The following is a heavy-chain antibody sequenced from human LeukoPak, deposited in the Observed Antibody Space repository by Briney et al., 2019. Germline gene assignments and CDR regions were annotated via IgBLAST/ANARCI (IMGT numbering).Heavy chain of an antibody. J-gene: IGHJ4*02. V-gene: IGHV3-7*02. Sequence: QPGGSLRLSCAASGFTFSSYSMNWVRQAPGRGLEWVANIKGDGSEKYYADSVRGQFSISRDNTKNSLYLQMNSLRAEDTAVYYCAMFGLVAAIDSWGQGTLVTVSS. CDR1: GFTFSSYS. CDR3: AMFGLVAAIDS. CDR2: IKGDGSEK. D-gene: IGHD5-12*01.